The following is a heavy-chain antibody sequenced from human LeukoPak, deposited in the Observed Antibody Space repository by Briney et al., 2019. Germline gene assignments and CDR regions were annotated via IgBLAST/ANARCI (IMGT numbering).Heavy chain of an antibody. V-gene: IGHV4-4*07. CDR1: GGSIGSYY. CDR2: IYTSGST. Sequence: PSETLSLTCTVSGGSIGSYYWSWIRQPAGKGLEWIGRIYTSGSTNYNPSLKSRVTMSVDTSKDQFSLKLSSATAADTAVYYCARPVHPAWFDPWGQGTLVTVSS. J-gene: IGHJ5*02. CDR3: ARPVHPAWFDP.